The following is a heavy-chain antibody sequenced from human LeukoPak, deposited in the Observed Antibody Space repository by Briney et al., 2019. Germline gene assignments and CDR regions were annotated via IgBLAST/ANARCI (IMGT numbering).Heavy chain of an antibody. CDR2: ISSSSNPI. Sequence: PGGSLRLSCAASGFTFSTYTMNWVRQAPGKGLEWVSYISSSSNPIYYADSVKGRFTISRDNAKNSLYLQMNSLRDEDTAVYYCVRQAGQFGIWGQGTMVTVSS. D-gene: IGHD3-10*01. J-gene: IGHJ3*02. CDR1: GFTFSTYT. V-gene: IGHV3-48*02. CDR3: VRQAGQFGI.